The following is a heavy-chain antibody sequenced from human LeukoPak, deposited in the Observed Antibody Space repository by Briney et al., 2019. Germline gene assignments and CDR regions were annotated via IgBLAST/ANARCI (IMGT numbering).Heavy chain of an antibody. CDR1: GFTFSNYA. Sequence: GGSLRLSCAASGFTFSNYAMHWVRQAPGKGLEGVAVISYDGSNKYYADSVKGRFPISRDNSKNTLDLQVNSLRAEDTAVYYCARAVNWGLSAVGVDYWGQGTLVTVSS. V-gene: IGHV3-30-3*01. CDR3: ARAVNWGLSAVGVDY. CDR2: ISYDGSNK. D-gene: IGHD7-27*01. J-gene: IGHJ4*02.